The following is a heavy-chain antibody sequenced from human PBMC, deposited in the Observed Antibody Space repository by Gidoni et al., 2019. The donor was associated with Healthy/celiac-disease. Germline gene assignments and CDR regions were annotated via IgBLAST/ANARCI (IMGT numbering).Heavy chain of an antibody. CDR1: GFTFSIYE. J-gene: IGHJ4*02. Sequence: EVQLVESGGGWVQPGGSLRLSCAASGFTFSIYEMNLVRQAPGKGLEWVSYISSSGSTIYYADSVKGRFTISRDNAKNSLYLQMNSLRAEDTAVYYCARDLYYGSGSYPFDYWGQGTLVTVSS. D-gene: IGHD3-10*01. V-gene: IGHV3-48*03. CDR3: ARDLYYGSGSYPFDY. CDR2: ISSSGSTI.